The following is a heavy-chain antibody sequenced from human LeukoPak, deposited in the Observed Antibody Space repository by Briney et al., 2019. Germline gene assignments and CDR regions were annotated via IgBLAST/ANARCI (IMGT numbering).Heavy chain of an antibody. V-gene: IGHV3-23*01. CDR2: ISGSGGST. CDR3: AKSPIAARPTTAGY. D-gene: IGHD6-6*01. J-gene: IGHJ4*02. CDR1: GFTFSSYA. Sequence: PGGSLRLSCAASGFTFSSYAMSSVPQAPGKGLEWFSAISGSGGSTYYADSVKGRFTISRDNSKNTLYLQMNSLRAEDTAVYYCAKSPIAARPTTAGYWGQGTLVTVSS.